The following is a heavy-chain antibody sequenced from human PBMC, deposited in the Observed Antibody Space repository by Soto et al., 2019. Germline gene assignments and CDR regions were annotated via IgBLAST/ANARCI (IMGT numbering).Heavy chain of an antibody. CDR2: ISSGSAYI. V-gene: IGHV3-11*06. Sequence: QEQLEESGGGLVKPGGSLRLSCAASGFTFGDYYMTWIRQAPGKGLEWVSYISSGSAYIYYADSVKGRFTISRDNAKNSLYLEMNSLRVEDTAVYYCVRVWRLVGRYGMDVWGQGTTVTVSS. CDR3: VRVWRLVGRYGMDV. J-gene: IGHJ6*02. D-gene: IGHD6-25*01. CDR1: GFTFGDYY.